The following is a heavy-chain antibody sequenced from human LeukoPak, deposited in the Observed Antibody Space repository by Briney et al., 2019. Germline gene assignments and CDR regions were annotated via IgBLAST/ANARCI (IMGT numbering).Heavy chain of an antibody. V-gene: IGHV1-8*01. Sequence: ASVKVSCKASRYTFTSYDINWVRQATGQGLEWMGWMNPNSGNTGYAQKFQGRVTMTRNTSISTAYMELSSLRSDDTAVYYCARDLSGISSATDTFDIWGQGTMVTVSS. J-gene: IGHJ3*02. CDR1: RYTFTSYD. CDR2: MNPNSGNT. CDR3: ARDLSGISSATDTFDI. D-gene: IGHD1-14*01.